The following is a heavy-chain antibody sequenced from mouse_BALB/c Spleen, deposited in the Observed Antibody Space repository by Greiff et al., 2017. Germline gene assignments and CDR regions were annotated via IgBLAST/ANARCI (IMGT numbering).Heavy chain of an antibody. CDR3: ARHYGNYDWYFDV. CDR1: GYSITSDYA. D-gene: IGHD2-1*01. J-gene: IGHJ1*01. CDR2: ISYSGST. V-gene: IGHV3-2*02. Sequence: DVKLQESGPGLVKPSQSLSLTCTVTGYSITSDYAWNWIRQFPGNKLEWMGYISYSGSTSYNPSLKSRISITRDTSKNQFFLQLNSVTTEDTATYYCARHYGNYDWYFDVWGAGTTVTVSS.